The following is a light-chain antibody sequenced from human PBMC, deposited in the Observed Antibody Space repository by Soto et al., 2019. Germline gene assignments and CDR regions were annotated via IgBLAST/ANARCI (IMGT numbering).Light chain of an antibody. Sequence: EIVLTQSPGTLSLSPGERVTLSCRASESVSSSYLAWYQQKPGQAPRLLIYGASSRATGIPDRFSGSESGTDFSLTIIRLEPDDFAVYYCQQYGSSPKYTFGQGTKLEIK. V-gene: IGKV3-20*01. J-gene: IGKJ2*01. CDR3: QQYGSSPKYT. CDR1: ESVSSSY. CDR2: GAS.